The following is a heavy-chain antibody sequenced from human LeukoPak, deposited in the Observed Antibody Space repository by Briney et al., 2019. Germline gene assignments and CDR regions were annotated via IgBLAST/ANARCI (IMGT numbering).Heavy chain of an antibody. CDR2: IYYSGST. CDR3: AREGIGGAAAGFIDY. CDR1: GGSISSGGYY. V-gene: IGHV4-31*03. Sequence: PSETLSLTCTVSGGSISSGGYYWSWIRQHPGKGLEWIGYIYYSGSTYYNPSLKSRVTISVDTSKNQFSLKLRSVTAADTAVYYCAREGIGGAAAGFIDYWGQGTLVTVSS. D-gene: IGHD6-13*01. J-gene: IGHJ4*02.